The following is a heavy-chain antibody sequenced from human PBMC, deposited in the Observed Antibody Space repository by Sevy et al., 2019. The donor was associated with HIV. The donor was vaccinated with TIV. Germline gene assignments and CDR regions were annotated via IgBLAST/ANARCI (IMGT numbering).Heavy chain of an antibody. J-gene: IGHJ4*02. CDR1: GYSISSGYY. Sequence: SETLSLTCAVSGYSISSGYYWGWIRQPPGKGLEWIGSIYHSGSTYYNPSLKSRVTISVDTSKNQFSLKLSSVTAADTDVYYCASLDSGWSGRPFDYWGQGTLVTVSS. CDR3: ASLDSGWSGRPFDY. D-gene: IGHD6-19*01. V-gene: IGHV4-38-2*01. CDR2: IYHSGST.